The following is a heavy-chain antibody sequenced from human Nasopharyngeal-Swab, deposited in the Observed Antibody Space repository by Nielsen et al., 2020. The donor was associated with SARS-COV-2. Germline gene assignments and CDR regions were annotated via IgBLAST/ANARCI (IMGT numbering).Heavy chain of an antibody. D-gene: IGHD6-13*01. J-gene: IGHJ6*02. CDR3: ASSPGIAAPTGMDV. CDR1: GFTFSSYT. V-gene: IGHV3-21*01. Sequence: GESLKISCAASGFTFSSYTMNWVRQAPGKGLEWVSSIIPTSDYIYYADSVKGRFTISRDNSKNTLYLQMNSLRAEDTAVYYCASSPGIAAPTGMDVWGQGTTVTVSS. CDR2: IIPTSDYI.